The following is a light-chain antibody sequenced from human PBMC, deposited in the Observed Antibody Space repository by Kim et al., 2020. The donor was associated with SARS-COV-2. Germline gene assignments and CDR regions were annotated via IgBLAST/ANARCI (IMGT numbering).Light chain of an antibody. CDR3: NSRDTNDIVL. Sequence: VALRQTIRIRCQGNILSICYATWYQQKPGQAPLLVIYGNTSRPSGTPPRFSGSSAGNTASLTITGTQAGDEADYYCNSRDTNDIVLFGGGTKLTVL. CDR1: ILSICY. CDR2: GNT. V-gene: IGLV3-19*01. J-gene: IGLJ2*01.